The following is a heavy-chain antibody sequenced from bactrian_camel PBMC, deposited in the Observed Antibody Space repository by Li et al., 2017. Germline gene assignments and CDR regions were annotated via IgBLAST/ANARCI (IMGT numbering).Heavy chain of an antibody. CDR1: GFNFVTGRYC. J-gene: IGHJ6*01. D-gene: IGHD5*01. CDR2: IENDGTT. V-gene: IGHV3S55*01. CDR3: AARFQGGFGYGGLCTDVPADFPY. Sequence: HVQLVESGGGSVNEGESLRVSCVASGFNFVTGRYCMAWFRQAPGKEREEVAYIENDGTTTYVNSVKGRFTVSKDNVKTIMYLQMNSLKPDDTATYYCAARFQGGFGYGGLCTDVPADFPYWGQGTQVTVS.